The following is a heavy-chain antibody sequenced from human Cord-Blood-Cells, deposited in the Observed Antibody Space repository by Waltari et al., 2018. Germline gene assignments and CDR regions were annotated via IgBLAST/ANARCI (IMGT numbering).Heavy chain of an antibody. CDR2: INNSGST. CDR3: ARGFSQYYGSGSYDAFDI. D-gene: IGHD3-10*01. J-gene: IGHJ3*02. V-gene: IGHV4-34*01. CDR1: GGSFSGYY. Sequence: AGLLKPSETLSLTCAVYGGSFSGYYWSWIRQPPGKGLEWIGEINNSGSTNYKPSLKSRVTISVDTSKNQFSLKLSSVTAADTAVYYCARGFSQYYGSGSYDAFDIWGQGTMVTVSS.